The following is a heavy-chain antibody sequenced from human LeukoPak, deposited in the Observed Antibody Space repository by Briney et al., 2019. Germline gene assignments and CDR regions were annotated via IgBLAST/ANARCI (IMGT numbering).Heavy chain of an antibody. CDR1: GGTFSSYA. CDR3: ARDSLTGYPPYYYYGMDV. V-gene: IGHV1-69*04. J-gene: IGHJ6*02. D-gene: IGHD3-9*01. CDR2: IIPILGTA. Sequence: ASVKVSCKASGGTFSSYAISWVRQAPGQGLEWMGRIIPILGTANYAQKFQGRVTITADKSTSTAYMELSSLRSEDTAVYYCARDSLTGYPPYYYYGMDVWGQGTTVTVSS.